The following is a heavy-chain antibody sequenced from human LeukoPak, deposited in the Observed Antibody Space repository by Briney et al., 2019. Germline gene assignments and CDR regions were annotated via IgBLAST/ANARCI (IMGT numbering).Heavy chain of an antibody. V-gene: IGHV4-38-2*02. CDR1: GYSISSGYY. Sequence: SETLSLTRTVSGYSISSGYYWGWIRQPPGKGLEWIGSIYHSGSTYYSPSLKSRVTISVDTSKNQFSLKLSSVTAADTAVYYCARLLRVGYCSTTTCNWFDPWGQGTLVTVSS. CDR2: IYHSGST. J-gene: IGHJ5*02. D-gene: IGHD2-2*03. CDR3: ARLLRVGYCSTTTCNWFDP.